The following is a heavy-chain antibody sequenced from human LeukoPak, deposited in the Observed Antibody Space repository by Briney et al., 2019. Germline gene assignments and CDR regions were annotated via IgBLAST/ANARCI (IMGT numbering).Heavy chain of an antibody. D-gene: IGHD6-19*01. CDR3: ARAAYGYSSGWALDY. CDR2: IYYSGST. V-gene: IGHV4-61*01. J-gene: IGHJ4*02. Sequence: ASETLSLTCTVSGGSISSSNYYWSWLRQPPGRGLEWIGHIYYSGSTNYNPSLKSRVTISVDTSKNQFSLKLSSVTAADTAVYYCARAAYGYSSGWALDYWGQGTLVTVSS. CDR1: GGSISSSNYY.